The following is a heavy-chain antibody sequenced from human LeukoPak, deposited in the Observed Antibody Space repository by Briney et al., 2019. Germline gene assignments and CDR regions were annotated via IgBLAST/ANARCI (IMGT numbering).Heavy chain of an antibody. CDR1: GYTFTGYY. Sequence: ASVKVSCKASGYTFTGYYMHWVRQAPGQGLEWMGWINPNSGGTNYAQKFQGRVTMTRDTSISTAYMELSRLRSDDTAVYYCARDHSGFGQLLYDYWGQGTLVTVSS. CDR3: ARDHSGFGQLLYDY. CDR2: INPNSGGT. D-gene: IGHD2-2*02. V-gene: IGHV1-2*02. J-gene: IGHJ4*02.